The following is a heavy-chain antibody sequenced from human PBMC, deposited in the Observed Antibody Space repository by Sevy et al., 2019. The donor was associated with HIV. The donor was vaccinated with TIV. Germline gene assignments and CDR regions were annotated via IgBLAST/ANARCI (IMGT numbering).Heavy chain of an antibody. Sequence: GGSLRLSCAASGFTFTNYWMTWVRQAPGKGLEWVAIVKQDGSEKYYVDSVKGRFTVSRDNAKNTLYLQMNSLRAEDTSVYYCARDNGAALHFWGQGTLVTVSS. J-gene: IGHJ4*02. V-gene: IGHV3-7*01. CDR3: ARDNGAALHF. CDR1: GFTFTNYW. D-gene: IGHD3-10*01. CDR2: VKQDGSEK.